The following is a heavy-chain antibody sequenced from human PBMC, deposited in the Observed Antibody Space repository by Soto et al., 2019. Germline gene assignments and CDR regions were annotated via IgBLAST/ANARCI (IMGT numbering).Heavy chain of an antibody. Sequence: GGSLRLSCAASGFTFSSYGMHWFRQAPGKGLEWVAVIWYDGSNKYYADSVKGRFTISRDNSKNTLYLQMNSLRAEDTAVYYSARDSGGYSTTRYGMDVWGQGTTVTVSS. CDR1: GFTFSSYG. CDR3: ARDSGGYSTTRYGMDV. V-gene: IGHV3-33*01. J-gene: IGHJ6*02. D-gene: IGHD6-13*01. CDR2: IWYDGSNK.